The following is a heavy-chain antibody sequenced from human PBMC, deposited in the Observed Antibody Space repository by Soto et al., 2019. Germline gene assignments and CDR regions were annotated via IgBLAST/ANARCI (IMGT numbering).Heavy chain of an antibody. CDR2: IYYPGST. D-gene: IGHD3-22*01. Sequence: SETLSLTCTVSGGSVSSGTYYWSWIRQPPGKGLEWIGYIYYPGSTNYNPSLKSRVTISIDTSKNQFSLKLSSVIAADTAVFYCARSLGTVYDSLPDYWGQGTLVTVSS. CDR1: GGSVSSGTYY. J-gene: IGHJ4*01. CDR3: ARSLGTVYDSLPDY. V-gene: IGHV4-61*01.